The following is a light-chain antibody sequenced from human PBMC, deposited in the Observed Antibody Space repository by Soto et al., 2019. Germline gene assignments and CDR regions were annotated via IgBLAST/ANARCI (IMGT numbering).Light chain of an antibody. CDR3: ASFRSGTILV. J-gene: IGLJ1*01. CDR2: EVN. CDR1: RSDIGDSNF. V-gene: IGLV2-14*01. Sequence: QSVLTRPASVSGSPGQSVTISCTGPRSDIGDSNFISWYQHSPGKAPRLLIYEVNNRPSGVSKRFSGSKAGNTASLTISGLLDDDEADYFCASFRSGTILVFGSGTKVTVL.